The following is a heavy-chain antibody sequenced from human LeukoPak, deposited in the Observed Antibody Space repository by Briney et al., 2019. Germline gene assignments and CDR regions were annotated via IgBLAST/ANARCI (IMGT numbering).Heavy chain of an antibody. J-gene: IGHJ4*02. Sequence: GGALRLSCAASGFTFSSYAMSWVRQAPGKGLEGVSSTSGSGGSKNSADSMKGRFTISRDNSKSTLYLQMNSLRAEDTAVYYCAKAISSSWGDFDCWGQGTLVTVSS. CDR1: GFTFSSYA. D-gene: IGHD6-13*01. V-gene: IGHV3-23*01. CDR2: TSGSGGSK. CDR3: AKAISSSWGDFDC.